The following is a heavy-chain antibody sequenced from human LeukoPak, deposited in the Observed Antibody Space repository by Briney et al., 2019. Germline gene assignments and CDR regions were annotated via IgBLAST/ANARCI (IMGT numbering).Heavy chain of an antibody. CDR2: MYYSGST. D-gene: IGHD2-15*01. CDR3: ARVSRGRSGPYNWFDP. CDR1: GGSLSSYY. J-gene: IGHJ5*02. Sequence: PSETLSLTCTVSGGSLSSYYWSWIRQPPGKGLEWIGYMYYSGSTNYNPSLKSRVTISVDTSKNQFSLKLSSVTAADTAVYYCARVSRGRSGPYNWFDPWGQGTLVTVSS. V-gene: IGHV4-59*01.